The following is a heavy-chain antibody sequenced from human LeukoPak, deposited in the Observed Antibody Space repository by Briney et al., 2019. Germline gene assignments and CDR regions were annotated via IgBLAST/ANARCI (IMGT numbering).Heavy chain of an antibody. CDR2: IFYSGST. D-gene: IGHD3-10*01. J-gene: IGHJ4*02. Sequence: SETLSLTCTVSGDSISYFYWGWIRQPPGKGLEWIGYIFYSGSTNYNPSLKSRVTISVDTSKNQFSLKLSSVTAADTAVYYCARQTGSGLFSLPGGQGTLVTVSS. CDR1: GDSISYFY. CDR3: ARQTGSGLFSLP. V-gene: IGHV4-59*08.